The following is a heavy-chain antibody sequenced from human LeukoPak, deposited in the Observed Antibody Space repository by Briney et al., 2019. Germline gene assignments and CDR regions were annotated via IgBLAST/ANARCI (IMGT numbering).Heavy chain of an antibody. CDR1: GYIFIGYY. CDR3: ARGAQWLVP. J-gene: IGHJ5*02. CDR2: ISGYDGNT. V-gene: IGHV1-18*04. D-gene: IGHD6-19*01. Sequence: ASVKVSCKASGYIFIGYYIHWVRQAPGQGLEWMGWISGYDGNTKYAQKFQGRVTMTTDTFTSTAYMELRNLTSDDTAVFYCARGAQWLVPWGQGTLVTVSS.